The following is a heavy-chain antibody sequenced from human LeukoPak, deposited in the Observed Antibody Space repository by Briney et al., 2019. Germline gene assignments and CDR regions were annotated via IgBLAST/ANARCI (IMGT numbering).Heavy chain of an antibody. CDR3: AKDQAAMRVWTYYMDV. CDR2: ISGSGGST. J-gene: IGHJ6*03. Sequence: GGSLRLSCAASRFTFSSYGMNWVRQAPGKGLEWVSAISGSGGSTYYADSVKGRFTISRDNSKNTLYLQMNSLRAEDTAVYYCAKDQAAMRVWTYYMDVWGKGTTVTISS. CDR1: RFTFSSYG. V-gene: IGHV3-23*01. D-gene: IGHD5-18*01.